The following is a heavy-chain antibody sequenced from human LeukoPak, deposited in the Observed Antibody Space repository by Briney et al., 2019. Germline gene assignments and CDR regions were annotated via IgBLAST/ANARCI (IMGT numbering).Heavy chain of an antibody. D-gene: IGHD4-23*01. CDR1: GYTFTSYG. V-gene: IGHV1-18*01. Sequence: ASVKVSCKASGYTFTSYGISWVRQAPGQGLEWMGWISAYNGNTNDAQKLQGRVTMTTDTSTSTAYMELRSLRSDDTAVYYCALRTVVNPVAEVWGQGTMVTVSS. CDR3: ALRTVVNPVAEV. CDR2: ISAYNGNT. J-gene: IGHJ3*01.